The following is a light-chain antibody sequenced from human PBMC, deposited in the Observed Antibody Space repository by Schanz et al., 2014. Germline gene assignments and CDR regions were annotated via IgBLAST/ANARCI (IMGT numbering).Light chain of an antibody. V-gene: IGLV1-44*01. CDR3: CSFTSSSTLV. J-gene: IGLJ3*02. Sequence: QSVLTQPPSASGPPGQRVTISCSGSSSNIGSNTVNWYQHLPGTAPKLFIHSNNQRPSGVPDRFSGSKSGTSASLAISGLQSEDEADYYCCSFTSSSTLVFGGGTKLTVL. CDR1: SSNIGSNT. CDR2: SNN.